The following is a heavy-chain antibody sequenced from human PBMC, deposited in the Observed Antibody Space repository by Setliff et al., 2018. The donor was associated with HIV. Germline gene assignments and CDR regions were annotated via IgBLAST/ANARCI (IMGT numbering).Heavy chain of an antibody. J-gene: IGHJ4*02. V-gene: IGHV1-69*05. Sequence: ASVKVSCKASGYTFTSYAISWVRQAPGQGHEWMGGIIPLFGPANYAQRFQGRVTITTDESTNLAYMELSSLTSEDTAVYYCAVGLHFLEWLSSIDYWGQGTLVTVSS. CDR2: IIPLFGPA. D-gene: IGHD3-3*01. CDR3: AVGLHFLEWLSSIDY. CDR1: GYTFTSYA.